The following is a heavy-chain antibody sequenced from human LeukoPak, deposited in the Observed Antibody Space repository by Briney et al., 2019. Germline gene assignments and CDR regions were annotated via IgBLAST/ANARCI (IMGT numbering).Heavy chain of an antibody. CDR3: ARDDNWNDKPFDF. J-gene: IGHJ4*02. CDR2: ISTSSSYI. Sequence: GGSLRLSCVASGFNLGAYNMNWVRQAPGKGLQWVSSISTSSSYIYYADSVKGRFTISRDNAENSLYLQMHSLRVEDTALYYCARDDNWNDKPFDFWGQGTLVTVSS. D-gene: IGHD1-20*01. V-gene: IGHV3-21*01. CDR1: GFNLGAYN.